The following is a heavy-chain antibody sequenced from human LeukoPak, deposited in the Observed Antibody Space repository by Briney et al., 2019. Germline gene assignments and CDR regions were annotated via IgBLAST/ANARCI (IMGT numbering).Heavy chain of an antibody. Sequence: ASVRVSCKASGYTFTSYYMHWVRHAPGQGLEWRGIINPSGGSTSYAQKFQGTVTMTTDTSTSTVYMELSSLRSEDTAVYYCARGGYYNILTGNYGIDVWGKGTTVTVSS. V-gene: IGHV1-46*01. D-gene: IGHD3-9*01. J-gene: IGHJ6*04. CDR2: INPSGGST. CDR1: GYTFTSYY. CDR3: ARGGYYNILTGNYGIDV.